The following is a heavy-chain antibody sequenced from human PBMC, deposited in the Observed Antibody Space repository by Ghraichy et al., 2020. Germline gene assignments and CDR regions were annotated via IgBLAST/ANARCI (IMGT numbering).Heavy chain of an antibody. CDR2: IYYTGST. Sequence: GSLRLSCTVSGGSISSSSYYWDWIRQPPGKGLEWIGSIYYTGSTFYNPSLKSRVTISVDTSKNQFSLKLSSVTAADTAVYYCARQDPYAYHDYWGQGILVTVSS. CDR3: ARQDPYAYHDY. V-gene: IGHV4-39*01. CDR1: GGSISSSSYY. J-gene: IGHJ4*02. D-gene: IGHD3-16*01.